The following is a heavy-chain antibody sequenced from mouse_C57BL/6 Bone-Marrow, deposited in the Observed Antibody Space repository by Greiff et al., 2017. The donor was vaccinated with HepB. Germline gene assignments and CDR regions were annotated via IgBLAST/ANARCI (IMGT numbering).Heavy chain of an antibody. J-gene: IGHJ2*01. CDR3: ARKGDYYGSSYEVY. Sequence: EVQLQQSGPELVKPGASVKISCKASGYTFTDYYMNWVKQSHGKSLEWIGDINPNNGGTSYNQKFKGKATLTVDKSSSTAYMELRSLTSEDSAVYYCARKGDYYGSSYEVYWGQGTTLTVSS. V-gene: IGHV1-26*01. D-gene: IGHD1-1*01. CDR2: INPNNGGT. CDR1: GYTFTDYY.